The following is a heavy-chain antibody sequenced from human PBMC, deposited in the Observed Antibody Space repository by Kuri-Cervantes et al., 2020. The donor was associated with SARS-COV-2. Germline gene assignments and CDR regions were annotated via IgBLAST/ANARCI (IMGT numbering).Heavy chain of an antibody. CDR3: ARDQGIAVAGTFDY. CDR2: IYSGGST. V-gene: IGHV3-53*05. J-gene: IGHJ4*02. Sequence: GESLKISCAASGFTVSSNYMSWVRQAPGKGLEWVSVIYSGGSTYYADSVKGRFTISRDNSKNTLYLQMNSLRAEDTAVYYCARDQGIAVAGTFDYWGQGTLVTVSS. CDR1: GFTVSSNY. D-gene: IGHD6-19*01.